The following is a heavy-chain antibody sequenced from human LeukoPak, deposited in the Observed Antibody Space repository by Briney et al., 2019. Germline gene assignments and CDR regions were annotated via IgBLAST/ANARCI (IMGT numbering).Heavy chain of an antibody. V-gene: IGHV4-38-2*02. CDR2: FYHGGST. CDR3: ARARHEFTYGYRPNELGHYFDY. CDR1: GYSISTGYY. D-gene: IGHD5-24*01. J-gene: IGHJ4*02. Sequence: PSETLSLTCTVSGYSISTGYYWDWIRQPPGKGLERIGTFYHGGSTYYNPSLKSRVTISVDTSKNQFSLKLSSVTAADTAVYYCARARHEFTYGYRPNELGHYFDYWGQGTLVTVSS.